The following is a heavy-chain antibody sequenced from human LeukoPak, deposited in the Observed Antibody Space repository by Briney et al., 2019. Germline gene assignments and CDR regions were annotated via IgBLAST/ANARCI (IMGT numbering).Heavy chain of an antibody. V-gene: IGHV3-30*02. CDR2: IRYDGSNK. Sequence: PGGSLRLSCAASGFTFSSYGMHWVRQAPGKGLEWVAFIRYDGSNKYYADSVKGRFTISRDNSKNTLYLQMNSLRAEDTAVYYCARVPMIAARPRYHQHWGQGTLVTVSS. CDR3: ARVPMIAARPRYHQH. CDR1: GFTFSSYG. D-gene: IGHD6-6*01. J-gene: IGHJ1*01.